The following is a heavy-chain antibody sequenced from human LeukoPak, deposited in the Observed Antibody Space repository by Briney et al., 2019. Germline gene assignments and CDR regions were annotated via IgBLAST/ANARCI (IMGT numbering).Heavy chain of an antibody. CDR3: ARDTEHLYFDFDY. V-gene: IGHV3-48*02. D-gene: IGHD2-2*02. CDR1: GFTFSRYS. CDR2: ISRSGSTI. Sequence: GGSLRLSCAASGFTFSRYSMNWVRQAPGKGLEWVSYISRSGSTIYYADSVKGRFTISRDNAKNSLYLQMNSLRDEDTAVYYCARDTEHLYFDFDYWGQGTLVTVSS. J-gene: IGHJ4*02.